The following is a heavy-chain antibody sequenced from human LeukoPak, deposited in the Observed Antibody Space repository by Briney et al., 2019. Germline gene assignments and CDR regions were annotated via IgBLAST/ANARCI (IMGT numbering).Heavy chain of an antibody. D-gene: IGHD3-3*01. CDR1: GGSISSSSYY. J-gene: IGHJ6*02. V-gene: IGHV4-39*01. Sequence: EPSETLSLTCTVSGGSISSSSYYWGWIRQPPGKGLEWIGGIYYSGSTYYNPSLKSRVTISVDTSKNQFSLKLSSVTAADTAVYYCARQNYDFWSNYYYYGMDVWGQGTTVTVSS. CDR2: IYYSGST. CDR3: ARQNYDFWSNYYYYGMDV.